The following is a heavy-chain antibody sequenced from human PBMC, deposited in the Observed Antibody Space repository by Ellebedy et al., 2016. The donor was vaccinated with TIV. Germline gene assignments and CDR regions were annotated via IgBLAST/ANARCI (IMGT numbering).Heavy chain of an antibody. J-gene: IGHJ3*02. CDR3: ARPVNYYGSGSRQGCDAFDI. CDR2: MNPNSGGT. D-gene: IGHD3-10*01. CDR1: GYTFTDYY. V-gene: IGHV1-2*02. Sequence: ASVKVSCXASGYTFTDYYVHWVRQAPGQGLEWMGWMNPNSGGTNSAQRFQGRVTMTRDTSISSVYMELSGLKSGDTAVYYCARPVNYYGSGSRQGCDAFDIWGLGTMVTVSS.